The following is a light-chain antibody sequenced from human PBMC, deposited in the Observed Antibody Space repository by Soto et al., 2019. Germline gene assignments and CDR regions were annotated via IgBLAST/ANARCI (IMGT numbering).Light chain of an antibody. J-gene: IGKJ4*01. CDR2: GAS. Sequence: EILMTQSPLTLSVSPGEGATLSCRASQNINSNLAWYQQRPGQAPRVLIYGASSRASGIPDRFCGSGSGTDFTLTINRLEPDDFAVYYCQQYKDWPPLTFGGGTRVESK. CDR3: QQYKDWPPLT. V-gene: IGKV3D-15*01. CDR1: QNINSN.